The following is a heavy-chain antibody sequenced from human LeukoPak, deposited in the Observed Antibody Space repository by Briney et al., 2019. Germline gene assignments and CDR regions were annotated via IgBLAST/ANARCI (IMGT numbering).Heavy chain of an antibody. V-gene: IGHV4-34*01. CDR3: ARGGFTIADFDY. J-gene: IGHJ4*02. CDR2: INHSGST. CDR1: GGSFSGYY. D-gene: IGHD6-13*01. Sequence: SETLSLTCAVYGGSFSGYYWSWIRQPPGKGLEWIGEINHSGSTNYNPSLKSRVTISVDTSKNQFSLKLSPVTAADTAVYYCARGGFTIADFDYWGQGTLVTVSS.